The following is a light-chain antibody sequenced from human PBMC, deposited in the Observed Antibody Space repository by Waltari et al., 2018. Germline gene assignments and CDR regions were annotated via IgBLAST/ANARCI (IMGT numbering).Light chain of an antibody. J-gene: IGLJ2*01. V-gene: IGLV1-44*01. CDR2: MST. Sequence: QSVLTQPPSASGTPGQRVTISCSGSSSNIGSNTVNWYQQLPGTGPKRLIYMSTQGAAGVPNQFVGSKSGTAASLAISGLQTDDEADYYWAAWDDSMNGRVVFGEGTKRTVL. CDR3: AAWDDSMNGRVV. CDR1: SSNIGSNT.